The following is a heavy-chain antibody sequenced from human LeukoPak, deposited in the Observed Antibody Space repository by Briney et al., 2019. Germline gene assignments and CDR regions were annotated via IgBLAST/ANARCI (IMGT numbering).Heavy chain of an antibody. D-gene: IGHD3-10*01. V-gene: IGHV4-39*07. CDR3: ARGRGEGRGISMVRGVRAPSYNWFDP. CDR2: IYFSGST. CDR1: AGSISNSNYY. J-gene: IGHJ5*02. Sequence: PSETLSLTCTVSAGSISNSNYYWGWIRQPPGKGLEWIGSIYFSGSTYYNPSLKSRVTISVNTSKNQFSLKLSSVTAAGTAVYYCARGRGEGRGISMVRGVRAPSYNWFDPWGHGTLVTVSS.